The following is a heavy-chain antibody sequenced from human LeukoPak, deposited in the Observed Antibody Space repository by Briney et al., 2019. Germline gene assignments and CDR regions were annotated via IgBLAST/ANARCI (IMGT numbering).Heavy chain of an antibody. D-gene: IGHD6-13*01. CDR3: AHARDSSSWYVQPNWFDP. J-gene: IGHJ5*02. Sequence: TLSLTCTVSGGSISSYYWSWIRQPPGKALEWLALIYWDDDKRYSPSLKSRLTITKDTSKNQVVLTMTNMDPVDTATYYCAHARDSSSWYVQPNWFDPWGQGTLVTVSS. CDR2: IYWDDDK. CDR1: GGSISSYYW. V-gene: IGHV2-5*08.